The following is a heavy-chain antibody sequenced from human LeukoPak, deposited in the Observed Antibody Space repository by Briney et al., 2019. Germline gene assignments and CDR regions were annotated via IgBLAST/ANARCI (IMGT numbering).Heavy chain of an antibody. CDR2: IYYIGST. J-gene: IGHJ2*01. Sequence: SETLSLTCTVSGGSISSYYWSWIRQPPGKGLEWIGYIYYIGSTDYNPSLKSRVTISVDTSKNQFSLKLTSVTAADTAVYYCAGRPTHPPLYYYFDLWGRGTLVTVSS. CDR1: GGSISSYY. V-gene: IGHV4-59*08. D-gene: IGHD2-2*02. CDR3: AGRPTHPPLYYYFDL.